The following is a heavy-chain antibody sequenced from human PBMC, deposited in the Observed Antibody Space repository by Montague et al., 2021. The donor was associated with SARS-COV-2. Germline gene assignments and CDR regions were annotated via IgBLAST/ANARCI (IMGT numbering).Heavy chain of an antibody. V-gene: IGHV3-23*01. J-gene: IGHJ4*02. Sequence: SLRLSCAASGFTFSTYAMNWVRQAPGKGLEWVSGISGSGGGTFYADSVEGRFTISRDNSKNTLYLQMNSLRAEDTAVYFCAKGSLPGDFVFHYWGQGTLVTVSS. D-gene: IGHD4-17*01. CDR3: AKGSLPGDFVFHY. CDR2: ISGSGGGT. CDR1: GFTFSTYA.